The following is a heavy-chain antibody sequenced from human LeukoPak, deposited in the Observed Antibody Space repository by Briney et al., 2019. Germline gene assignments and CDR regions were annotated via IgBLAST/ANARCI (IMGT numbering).Heavy chain of an antibody. V-gene: IGHV3-48*04. CDR1: GFTFSNAW. Sequence: GGSLRLSCAASGFTFSNAWMNWVRQAPGKGLEWVSYISSSGSTIYYADSVKGRFTISRDNAKNSLYLQMNSLRAEDTAVYYCAREGGWLQIFDYWGQGTLVTVSS. D-gene: IGHD5-24*01. CDR3: AREGGWLQIFDY. J-gene: IGHJ4*02. CDR2: ISSSGSTI.